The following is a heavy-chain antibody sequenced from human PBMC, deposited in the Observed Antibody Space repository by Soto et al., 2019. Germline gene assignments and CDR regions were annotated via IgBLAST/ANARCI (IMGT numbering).Heavy chain of an antibody. D-gene: IGHD2-15*01. CDR2: IKQDGSEK. V-gene: IGHV3-7*01. Sequence: GGSLRLSCAASGFTFSSYWMSWVRQAPGKGLEWVANIKQDGSEKYYVDSVKCRFTISRDNAKNSLYLQMNSLRAEDTAVYYCASVVLYCSGGSCYPDYYWGQGPLVTVSS. CDR1: GFTFSSYW. CDR3: ASVVLYCSGGSCYPDYY. J-gene: IGHJ4*02.